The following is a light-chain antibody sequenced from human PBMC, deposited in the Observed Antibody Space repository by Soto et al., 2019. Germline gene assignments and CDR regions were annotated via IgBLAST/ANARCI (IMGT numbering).Light chain of an antibody. CDR3: QHYNSYSEA. CDR1: QTINDW. V-gene: IGKV1-5*03. J-gene: IGKJ1*01. CDR2: KAS. Sequence: DIQMTQSPSTLSASVGDRVTIPCRASQTINDWLAWYQQKPGKAPKLLIYKASTLKSGVPSRFSGSGSGTEFTLTISSLQPDGFATYYCQHYNSYSEAFGQGTKVDIK.